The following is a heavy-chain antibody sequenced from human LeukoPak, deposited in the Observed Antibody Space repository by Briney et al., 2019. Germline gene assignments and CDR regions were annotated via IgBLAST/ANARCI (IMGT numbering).Heavy chain of an antibody. CDR3: ATPQQWLVLWNYFDY. D-gene: IGHD6-19*01. CDR2: ISYDGNNK. J-gene: IGHJ4*02. CDR1: GFTFSSYG. V-gene: IGHV3-30*03. Sequence: GGSLRLSCAASGFTFSSYGVHWVRQAPGKGLEWVAVISYDGNNKYYADSVKGRFTISRDNSKNTLYLQMNSLRAEDTAVYYCATPQQWLVLWNYFDYWGQGTLVTVSS.